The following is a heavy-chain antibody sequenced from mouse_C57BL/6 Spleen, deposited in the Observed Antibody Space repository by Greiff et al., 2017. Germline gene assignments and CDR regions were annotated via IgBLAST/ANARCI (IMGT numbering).Heavy chain of an antibody. CDR2: IYPGDGDT. Sequence: QVQLQQSGAELVKPGASVKLSCKASGYAFSSYWMHWVKQRPGKGLEWIGQIYPGDGDTNYNGKFKGKATLTADKSSSTAYMQLSSLTSEDSAVYCCGRPRLSRGAMDYWGQGTSVTVSS. V-gene: IGHV1-80*01. CDR3: GRPRLSRGAMDY. D-gene: IGHD1-1*01. CDR1: GYAFSSYW. J-gene: IGHJ4*01.